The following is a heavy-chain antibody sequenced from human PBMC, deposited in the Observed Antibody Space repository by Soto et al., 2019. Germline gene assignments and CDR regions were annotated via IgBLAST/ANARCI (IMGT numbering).Heavy chain of an antibody. D-gene: IGHD3-22*01. J-gene: IGHJ4*02. V-gene: IGHV4-30-4*01. CDR3: ARTHYSDRSGTDY. CDR1: GGSIRSGDSY. Sequence: SETLSLTCTVSGGSIRSGDSYWSWIRQPPGKGLEWIGYIYYSGSTYYNPPLKSRVTISLDTSKNQFSLNLSSVTAADTAVYYCARTHYSDRSGTDYWRQGTLVPVSS. CDR2: IYYSGST.